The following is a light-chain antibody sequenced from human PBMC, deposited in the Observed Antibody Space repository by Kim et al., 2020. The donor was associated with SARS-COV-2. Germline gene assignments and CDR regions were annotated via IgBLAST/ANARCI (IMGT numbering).Light chain of an antibody. V-gene: IGKV3-15*01. Sequence: EIVMTQSPATLSVSPGERATLSCRASQSVSSNLAWYQQKPGQAPRLLIYGASTRATGIPARFSGSGSGTEFTLTISSLQSEDFAVYYCQKYNNWPPYSFGQGNKLEI. CDR3: QKYNNWPPYS. CDR1: QSVSSN. CDR2: GAS. J-gene: IGKJ2*03.